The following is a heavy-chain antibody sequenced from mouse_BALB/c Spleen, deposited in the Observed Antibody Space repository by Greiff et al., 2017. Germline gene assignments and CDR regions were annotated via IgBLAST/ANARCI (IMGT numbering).Heavy chain of an antibody. J-gene: IGHJ1*01. CDR3: ARCGSSYEWYFDV. Sequence: VQLKQSGPELVKPGASVKISCKASGYTFTDYNMHWVKQSHGKSLEWIGYIYPYNGGTGYNQKFKSKATLTVDNSSSTAYMELRSLTSEDSAVYYCARCGSSYEWYFDVWGAGTTVTVSS. CDR2: IYPYNGGT. D-gene: IGHD1-1*01. V-gene: IGHV1S29*02. CDR1: GYTFTDYN.